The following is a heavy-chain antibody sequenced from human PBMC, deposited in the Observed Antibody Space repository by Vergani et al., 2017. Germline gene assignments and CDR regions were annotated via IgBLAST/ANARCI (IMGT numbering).Heavy chain of an antibody. Sequence: QVQLQESGPGLVKPSETLSLTCTVSGGSISSYYWSWIRQPPGKGLEWIGYIYYSGSTNYNPSLKSRVTISVDTSKNQFSLNLSSVTAADTAVYYCASFGGSYDSSGYYWGQGTLVTVSS. CDR2: IYYSGST. J-gene: IGHJ4*02. V-gene: IGHV4-59*01. CDR1: GGSISSYY. CDR3: ASFGGSYDSSGYY. D-gene: IGHD3-22*01.